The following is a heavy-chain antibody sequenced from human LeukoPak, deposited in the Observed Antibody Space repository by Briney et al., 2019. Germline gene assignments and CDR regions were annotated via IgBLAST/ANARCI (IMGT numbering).Heavy chain of an antibody. CDR2: ISGSGGST. Sequence: GGSLRLSCAASGFTFSSYAMSWVRQAPGKGLEWVSAISGSGGSTYYADSVKGRFTISRDNSKNTLYLQMNSLRAEDTAVYYCAKRVVRGAYYYYGMDVWGKGTTVTVSS. V-gene: IGHV3-23*01. J-gene: IGHJ6*04. D-gene: IGHD3-10*01. CDR1: GFTFSSYA. CDR3: AKRVVRGAYYYYGMDV.